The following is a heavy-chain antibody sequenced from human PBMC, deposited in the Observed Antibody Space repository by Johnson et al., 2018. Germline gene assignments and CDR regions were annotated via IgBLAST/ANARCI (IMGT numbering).Heavy chain of an antibody. CDR2: IKQDGSEK. J-gene: IGHJ4*02. V-gene: IGHV3-7*01. CDR3: ERESRLLLWFGELEIREFDY. D-gene: IGHD3-10*01. Sequence: VQLVQSGGGLVQPGGSLRLSCAASGFTFSSYWMSWVRQAPGKGREWVANIKQDGSEKYYADSVKGRFTISSDNAKNSLYPQMHSLRAEDTAVYYCERESRLLLWFGELEIREFDYWGQGTLVTVSS. CDR1: GFTFSSYW.